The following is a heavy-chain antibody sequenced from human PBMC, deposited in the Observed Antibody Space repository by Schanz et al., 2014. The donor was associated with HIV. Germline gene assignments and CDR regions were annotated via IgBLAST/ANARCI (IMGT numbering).Heavy chain of an antibody. V-gene: IGHV3-21*06. D-gene: IGHD3-3*01. CDR2: ISSSGGYI. J-gene: IGHJ6*02. CDR3: ARDPARSYEPWSGYWYGMDV. Sequence: EVQLVESGEGLVKPGGSLRLSCTGSGFPFSSYAINWVRQAPGKGLEWLSSISSSGGYIYYADSVKGRFTISRDNSKNSVFLQMDRLRAEDTAVYYCARDPARSYEPWSGYWYGMDVWGQGTTVIVSS. CDR1: GFPFSSYA.